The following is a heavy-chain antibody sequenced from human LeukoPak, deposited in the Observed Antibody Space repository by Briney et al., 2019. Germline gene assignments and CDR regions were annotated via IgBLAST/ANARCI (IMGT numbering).Heavy chain of an antibody. V-gene: IGHV3-13*05. CDR3: ARAGGSGWSLDY. D-gene: IGHD6-19*01. J-gene: IGHJ4*02. Sequence: GGSLRLSCAASGFTFSSYDMHWVRQATGKGLEWVSAIGTAGDPYYPGSVTGRFTISRDNAKNSLYLQMNSLRAEDTAVYYCARAGGSGWSLDYWGLGTLVTVSS. CDR1: GFTFSSYD. CDR2: IGTAGDP.